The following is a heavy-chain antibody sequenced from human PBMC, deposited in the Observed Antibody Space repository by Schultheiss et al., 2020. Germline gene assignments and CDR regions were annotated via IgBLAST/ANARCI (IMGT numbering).Heavy chain of an antibody. CDR3: ARGDCSGGSCHFAFVDY. CDR1: GFTFSNAW. Sequence: GGSLRLSCAASGFTFSNAWMSWVRQAPGKGLEWVGRIKSKTDGGTTEYAASVKGRFTISRDDSKSITYLQMNSLRAEDTGVYYCARGDCSGGSCHFAFVDYWGQGTLVTVSS. D-gene: IGHD2-15*01. CDR2: IKSKTDGGTT. V-gene: IGHV3-71*01. J-gene: IGHJ4*02.